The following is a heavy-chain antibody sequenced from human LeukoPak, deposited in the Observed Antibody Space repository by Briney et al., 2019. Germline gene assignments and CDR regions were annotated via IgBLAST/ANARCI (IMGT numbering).Heavy chain of an antibody. CDR1: EFTFSAYW. CDR3: ARENLAAAADY. Sequence: LPGGSLRLSCAASEFTFSAYWMHWVRQAPGKGLVWVSRIRGDGSMTNYADSVKGRSTISRDNAKNTLYLQMNSLRLEDTAVYYCARENLAAAADYWGQGTVVTVSS. CDR2: IRGDGSMT. J-gene: IGHJ4*02. D-gene: IGHD6-25*01. V-gene: IGHV3-74*01.